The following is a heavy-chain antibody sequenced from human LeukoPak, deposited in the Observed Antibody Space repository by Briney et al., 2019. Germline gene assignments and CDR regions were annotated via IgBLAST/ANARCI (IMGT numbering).Heavy chain of an antibody. D-gene: IGHD3-10*01. V-gene: IGHV1-18*01. J-gene: IGHJ5*02. CDR3: ARVLRMYYYGSGIFDP. Sequence: ASVKVSCKASGYTFTSYGISWVRQAPGQGLEWMGWISAYNGNTNYAQKLQGRVTMTTDTSTSTAYMELRSLRSDDTAVYYCARVLRMYYYGSGIFDPWGQGTLVTVSS. CDR1: GYTFTSYG. CDR2: ISAYNGNT.